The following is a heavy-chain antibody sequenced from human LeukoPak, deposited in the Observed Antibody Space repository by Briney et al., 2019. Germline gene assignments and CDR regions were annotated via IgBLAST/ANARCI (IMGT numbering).Heavy chain of an antibody. J-gene: IGHJ4*01. D-gene: IGHD5-12*01. CDR1: GFNFIDDS. CDR2: IGISSGNT. Sequence: GGSLRLSCAASGFNFIDDSMNWVCQAPGKGLEWISYIGISSGNTKYADSVKGRFTISRDKARNSLYLQMNSLRVEDTAMYYCARDHRYAFDNWGHGTLVTVSS. CDR3: ARDHRYAFDN. V-gene: IGHV3-48*01.